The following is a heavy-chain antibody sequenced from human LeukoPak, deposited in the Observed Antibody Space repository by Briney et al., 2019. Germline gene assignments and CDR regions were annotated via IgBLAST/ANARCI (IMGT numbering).Heavy chain of an antibody. V-gene: IGHV3-7*01. CDR2: IKKDGSAK. J-gene: IGHJ4*02. CDR3: ARETDTSMVTRFDY. D-gene: IGHD5-18*01. Sequence: GGSLRLSCAASGFTFGSYWMSWVRQAPGKGLEWVANIKKDGSAKYYVDSVKGRFTISRDNAKNSLYLQMNSLRAEDTAVYYRARETDTSMVTRFDYWGQGTLVTVSS. CDR1: GFTFGSYW.